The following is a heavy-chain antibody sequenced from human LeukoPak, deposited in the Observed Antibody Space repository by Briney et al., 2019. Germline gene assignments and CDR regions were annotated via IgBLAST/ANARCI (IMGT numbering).Heavy chain of an antibody. D-gene: IGHD3-22*01. Sequence: GRSLRLSCAASGFTFSSYAMSWVRQAPGKGLEWVSAISGSGGSTYYADSVKGRFTISRDNSKNTLYLQMNSLRAEDTAVYYCAKDPPNDSSGYYLPGDYWGQGTLVTVSS. V-gene: IGHV3-23*01. CDR3: AKDPPNDSSGYYLPGDY. CDR1: GFTFSSYA. CDR2: ISGSGGST. J-gene: IGHJ4*02.